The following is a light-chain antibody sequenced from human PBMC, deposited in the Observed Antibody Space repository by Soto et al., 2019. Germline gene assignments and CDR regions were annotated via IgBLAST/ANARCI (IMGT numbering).Light chain of an antibody. J-gene: IGKJ4*01. CDR2: DAS. CDR1: QSVSSY. Sequence: EIVLTQSPATLSLSPGERATLSCRASQSVSSYLAWYQQKPGQAPRLLIYDASNRATGIPARFSGSGSGTDFTLTISSLEPEDFALYYCQQRSSWPLTFXGGTKV. CDR3: QQRSSWPLT. V-gene: IGKV3-11*01.